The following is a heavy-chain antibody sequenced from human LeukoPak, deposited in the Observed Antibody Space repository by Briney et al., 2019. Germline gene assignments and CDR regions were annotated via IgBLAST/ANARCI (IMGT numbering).Heavy chain of an antibody. CDR3: AKHRGETATGNKVGFDY. J-gene: IGHJ4*02. V-gene: IGHV3-23*01. CDR1: GFTFSSYA. CDR2: ISGSDGST. D-gene: IGHD1-1*01. Sequence: GGSLRLSCAASGFTFSSYAMSWVRQAPGKGLEWVSGISGSDGSTHYADSVKGRLTISSDSSKQTLHLQMNNLRVEDTAVYFCAKHRGETATGNKVGFDYWGQGTLVTVSS.